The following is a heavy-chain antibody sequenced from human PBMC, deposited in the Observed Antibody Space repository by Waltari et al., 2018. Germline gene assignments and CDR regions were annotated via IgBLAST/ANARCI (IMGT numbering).Heavy chain of an antibody. CDR1: GYTFTSYD. CDR3: ARGPSSGWRVRWFDP. J-gene: IGHJ5*02. Sequence: QVQLVQSGAEVKKPGASVKVSCKASGYTFTSYDLNWVRQATGHGLEWMGWMNPISGNTGYAQKCQGRVTITSNTSIRKAYMELSSLRSEDTAVYYCARGPSSGWRVRWFDPWCQGTLVTVSS. D-gene: IGHD6-19*01. CDR2: MNPISGNT. V-gene: IGHV1-8*03.